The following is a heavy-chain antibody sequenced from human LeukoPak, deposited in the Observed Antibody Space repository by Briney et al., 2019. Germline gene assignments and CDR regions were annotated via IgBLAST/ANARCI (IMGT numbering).Heavy chain of an antibody. D-gene: IGHD2-2*01. V-gene: IGHV1-18*01. J-gene: IGHJ4*02. CDR3: ARDGTSTDDY. Sequence: GASVKVSCKASGYTFSNFGINWVRQAPGQGLEWMGWISGNNDNPNYGQKFQGRFTLTTDSSTSTAYKKLRNLRSDDTAVYYCARDGTSTDDYWGQGTLLTVSS. CDR2: ISGNNDNP. CDR1: GYTFSNFG.